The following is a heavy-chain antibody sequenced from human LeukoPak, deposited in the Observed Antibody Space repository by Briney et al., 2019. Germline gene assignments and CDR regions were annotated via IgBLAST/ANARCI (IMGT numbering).Heavy chain of an antibody. CDR2: ISYDGSNK. J-gene: IGHJ3*02. Sequence: PGGSLRLSCAASGFTFSSYAMHWVRQAPGKGLEWVAVISYDGSNKYYADSVKGRFTISRDNSKNTLYLQMNSLRADDTAVYYCAKDLGYSSGPFDAFDIWGQGTMVTVSS. D-gene: IGHD6-19*01. CDR1: GFTFSSYA. V-gene: IGHV3-30-3*01. CDR3: AKDLGYSSGPFDAFDI.